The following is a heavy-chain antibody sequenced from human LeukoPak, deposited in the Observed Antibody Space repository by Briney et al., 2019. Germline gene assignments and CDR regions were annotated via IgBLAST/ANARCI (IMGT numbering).Heavy chain of an antibody. D-gene: IGHD4-17*01. V-gene: IGHV3-20*04. CDR2: INWNGGST. CDR3: AKDKYSVTTGNFDY. J-gene: IGHJ4*02. CDR1: GFTFDDYG. Sequence: GGSLRLSCAASGFTFDDYGMSWVRQAPGKGLEWVSGINWNGGSTGYADSVKGRFTISRDNAKNSLYLQMNSLRAEDMALYYCAKDKYSVTTGNFDYWGQGTLVTVSS.